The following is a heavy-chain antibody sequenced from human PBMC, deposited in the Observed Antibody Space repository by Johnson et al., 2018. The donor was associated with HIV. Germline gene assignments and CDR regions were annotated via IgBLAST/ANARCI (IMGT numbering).Heavy chain of an antibody. CDR1: GFTFSSYG. J-gene: IGHJ3*02. D-gene: IGHD1-20*01. CDR2: ISYDGSNK. V-gene: IGHV3-30*18. CDR3: AKDRWMSYNFGPSGASDI. Sequence: QVKLVESGGGVVQPGRSLRLSCAASGFTFSSYGMHWVRQAPGKGLEWVAVISYDGSNKYYADSVKGRFTISRNHSKNPLYLQMNSRRAEETAVYYCAKDRWMSYNFGPSGASDIWGQGTRVTVSS.